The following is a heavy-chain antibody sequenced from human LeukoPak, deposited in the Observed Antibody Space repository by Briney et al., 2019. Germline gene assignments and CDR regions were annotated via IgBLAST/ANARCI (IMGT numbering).Heavy chain of an antibody. D-gene: IGHD1-26*01. CDR1: GFTFSDHY. V-gene: IGHV3-72*01. CDR2: SKTKSDSYIT. J-gene: IGHJ4*02. Sequence: GGSLRLSCAASGFTFSDHYMDWVRQAPGKGLEWVGRSKTKSDSYITEYAPSVKGRFTISRDDSKSIAYLQMNSLKTEDTAVYYCTRVVGATTDPYYFDYWGQGTLVTVSS. CDR3: TRVVGATTDPYYFDY.